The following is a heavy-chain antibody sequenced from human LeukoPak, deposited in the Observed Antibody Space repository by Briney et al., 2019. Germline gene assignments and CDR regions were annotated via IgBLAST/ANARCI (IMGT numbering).Heavy chain of an antibody. CDR1: VDSISGNY. J-gene: IGHJ5*02. Sequence: PSETLSLTCTLPVDSISGNYWNCIRQPARKGLEGIGRIHSSGTTNYNPSLKSRITMSIEKSQNQFSLKLSSVTAADTAVYYCARDYTGYNWFDPWGQGNLVTVPS. D-gene: IGHD2-2*03. CDR2: IHSSGTT. V-gene: IGHV4-4*07. CDR3: ARDYTGYNWFDP.